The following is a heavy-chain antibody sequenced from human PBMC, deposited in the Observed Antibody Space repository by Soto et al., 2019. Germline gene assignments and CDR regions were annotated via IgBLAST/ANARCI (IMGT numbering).Heavy chain of an antibody. J-gene: IGHJ4*02. D-gene: IGHD2-2*01. V-gene: IGHV5-51*01. Sequence: PGESLKISCKGSGYSFTSYWIGWVRQMPGKGLEWMGIIYPGDSDTRYSPSFQGQVTISADKSISTAYLQWSSLKASDTAVYYCARARFCTSTSCYHYFDFWGQGTLVTVSS. CDR3: ARARFCTSTSCYHYFDF. CDR1: GYSFTSYW. CDR2: IYPGDSDT.